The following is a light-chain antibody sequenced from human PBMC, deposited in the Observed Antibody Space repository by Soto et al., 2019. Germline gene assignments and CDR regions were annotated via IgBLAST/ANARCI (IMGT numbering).Light chain of an antibody. CDR3: QQYNSYSWT. J-gene: IGKJ1*01. V-gene: IGKV1-5*01. CDR2: DAS. Sequence: DIQMTQSPSTLSASVGDRVTITCRASQSISSWLAWYQQKPGKAPKLLIYDASSLESGVPSRLSGSGSGTEFTLTISSLQPDDFATYYCQQYNSYSWTFGQGTK. CDR1: QSISSW.